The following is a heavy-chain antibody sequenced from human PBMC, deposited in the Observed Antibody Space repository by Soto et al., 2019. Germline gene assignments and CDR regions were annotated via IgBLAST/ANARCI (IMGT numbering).Heavy chain of an antibody. J-gene: IGHJ4*02. CDR3: AKETTASSVDY. Sequence: QVQLVESGGGVVQPGRSLRLSCAASGFTFSSYGMHWVRQATGKGLEWVAVISYDGSNKYYADSVKCRFTISRDNSKNPLYLQMNSLRAEDTAVYYCAKETTASSVDYWGQGTLVTVAA. CDR2: ISYDGSNK. D-gene: IGHD1-1*01. CDR1: GFTFSSYG. V-gene: IGHV3-30*18.